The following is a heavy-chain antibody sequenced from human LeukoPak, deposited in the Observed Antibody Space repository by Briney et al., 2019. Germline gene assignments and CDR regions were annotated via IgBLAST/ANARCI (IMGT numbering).Heavy chain of an antibody. Sequence: PSETLSLTCTVSGGSISSYYWGWIRQPPGKGLEWIGYIYYSGSTNYNPSLKSRVTISVDTSKNQFSLKLSSVTAADTAVYYCARHKKISSSGYYGSVWYFDLWGRGTLVTVSS. CDR1: GGSISSYY. V-gene: IGHV4-59*08. CDR2: IYYSGST. D-gene: IGHD3-22*01. CDR3: ARHKKISSSGYYGSVWYFDL. J-gene: IGHJ2*01.